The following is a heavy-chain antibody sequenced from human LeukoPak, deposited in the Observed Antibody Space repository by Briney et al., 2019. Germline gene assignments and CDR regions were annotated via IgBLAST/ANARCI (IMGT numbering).Heavy chain of an antibody. J-gene: IGHJ3*02. CDR2: VSGDGHST. Sequence: PGGSLRLSCVASQFPFGNYAMSWVRQTPGKGLEWVSAVSGDGHSTYSADSVRGRFTISRDNSKSTLYLQMNSLRAEDTALYYCAKVAGSSGWYGGNAFDIWGQGTLVTVSS. CDR3: AKVAGSSGWYGGNAFDI. CDR1: QFPFGNYA. V-gene: IGHV3-23*01. D-gene: IGHD6-19*01.